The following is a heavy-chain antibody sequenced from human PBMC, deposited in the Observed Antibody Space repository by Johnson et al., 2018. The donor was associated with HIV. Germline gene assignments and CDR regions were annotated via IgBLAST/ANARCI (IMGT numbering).Heavy chain of an antibody. D-gene: IGHD6-19*01. CDR1: GFTFSNAW. CDR2: ITSKTDGGTT. J-gene: IGHJ3*02. V-gene: IGHV3-15*01. CDR3: TSYSSGWPGGAFDS. Sequence: VQLVESGGGLVKPGGSLRLSCAASGFTFSNAWMSWVRQAPGKGLEWVGRITSKTDGGTTDYAAPVKGRFTISRDDSKNTLYLQMNSLKTEDTAVYYCTSYSSGWPGGAFDSWGQGTMVTVST.